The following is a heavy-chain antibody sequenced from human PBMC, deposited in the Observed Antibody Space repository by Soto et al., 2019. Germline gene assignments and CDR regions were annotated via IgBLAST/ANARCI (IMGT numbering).Heavy chain of an antibody. CDR1: GGSINRSSYH. Sequence: QLQLQESGPGLVKPSETLSLTCTVSGGSINRSSYHWGWIRQPPGKGLEWIGTIYFSGSTYYNPSLKSRVYISVDTSKNQFSLRLSSVTAADTAVYYCARVERSGWYVSYWGQGTLVTVSS. CDR3: ARVERSGWYVSY. V-gene: IGHV4-39*01. D-gene: IGHD6-19*01. J-gene: IGHJ4*02. CDR2: IYFSGST.